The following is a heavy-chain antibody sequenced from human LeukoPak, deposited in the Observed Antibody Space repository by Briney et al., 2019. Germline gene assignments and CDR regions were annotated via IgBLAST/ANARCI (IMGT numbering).Heavy chain of an antibody. J-gene: IGHJ5*02. Sequence: PSETLSLTCTVSGDSTIYYYWSWIRQPPGKGLEWIGYIYYSGSTKYNPSLKSRVTISVDTSKNQFSLKLTSVTAADTAVYYCARGTNWSDENWFDPWGQGTLVTVSS. CDR1: GDSTIYYY. V-gene: IGHV4-59*01. CDR3: ARGTNWSDENWFDP. D-gene: IGHD1-20*01. CDR2: IYYSGST.